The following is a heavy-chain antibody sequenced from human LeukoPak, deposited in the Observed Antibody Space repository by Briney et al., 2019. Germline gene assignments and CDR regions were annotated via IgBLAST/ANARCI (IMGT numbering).Heavy chain of an antibody. V-gene: IGHV1-18*01. CDR2: ISAYNGNT. CDR3: AGDPYSSRLFNYYYYYMDV. J-gene: IGHJ6*03. CDR1: GYTFTSYG. Sequence: GASVKVSCKASGYTFTSYGISWVRQAPGQGLEWMGWISAYNGNTNYAQKLQGRVTMTTDTSTSTAYMELRSLRSDDTAVYYCAGDPYSSRLFNYYYYYMDVWGKGTTVTVSS. D-gene: IGHD6-13*01.